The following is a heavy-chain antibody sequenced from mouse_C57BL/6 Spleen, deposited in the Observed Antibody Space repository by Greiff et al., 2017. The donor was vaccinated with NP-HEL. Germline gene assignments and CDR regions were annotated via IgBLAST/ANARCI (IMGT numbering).Heavy chain of an antibody. J-gene: IGHJ4*01. CDR3: ARGKAQARAMDY. CDR2: ISSGSSTI. V-gene: IGHV5-17*01. Sequence: EVKLVESGGGLVKPGGSLKLSCAASGFTFSDYGMHWVRQAPEKGLEWVAYISSGSSTIYYADTVKGRFTISRDNAKNTLFLQMTSLRSEDTAMYYCARGKAQARAMDYWGQGTSVTVSS. CDR1: GFTFSDYG. D-gene: IGHD3-2*02.